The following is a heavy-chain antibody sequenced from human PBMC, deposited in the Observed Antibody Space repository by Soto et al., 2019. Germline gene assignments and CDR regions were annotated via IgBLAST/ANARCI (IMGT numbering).Heavy chain of an antibody. V-gene: IGHV4-31*02. CDR1: AGFISSGGYF. D-gene: IGHD5-12*01. CDR3: AGGRWLPLPGY. CDR2: IYYSGST. J-gene: IGHJ4*02. Sequence: PSENLSLTWTVSAGFISSGGYFWSWIRQHPGKGLEWIGYIYYSGSTYYNPSLKSRVTISVDTSKNQFSLKLSSVTAADTAVYYCAGGRWLPLPGYWGQGTLVTVS.